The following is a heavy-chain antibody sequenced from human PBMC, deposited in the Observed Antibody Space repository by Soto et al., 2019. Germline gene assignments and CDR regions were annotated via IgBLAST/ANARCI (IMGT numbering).Heavy chain of an antibody. Sequence: KASGGTFSSYAISWVRQAPGQGLEWMGGIIPIFGTANYAQKFQGRVTITADESTSTAYMELSSLRSEDTAVYYCARDRRYNWNDLDYWGQGTLATVSS. D-gene: IGHD1-20*01. CDR3: ARDRRYNWNDLDY. V-gene: IGHV1-69*01. J-gene: IGHJ4*02. CDR1: GGTFSSYA. CDR2: IIPIFGTA.